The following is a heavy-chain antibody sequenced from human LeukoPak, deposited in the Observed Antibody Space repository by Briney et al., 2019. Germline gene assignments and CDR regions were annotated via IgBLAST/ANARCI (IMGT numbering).Heavy chain of an antibody. J-gene: IGHJ4*02. V-gene: IGHV4-38-2*02. D-gene: IGHD6-6*01. CDR2: IYHSGST. CDR1: GYSISSGYY. Sequence: SETLSLTCTVSGYSISSGYYWGWIRQPPGKGLEWIGSIYHSGSTYYNPSLKSRVTISVDTSKNQFSLKLSSVTAADTAVYYCARDSGSSSSYDYWGQGTLVTVSS. CDR3: ARDSGSSSSYDY.